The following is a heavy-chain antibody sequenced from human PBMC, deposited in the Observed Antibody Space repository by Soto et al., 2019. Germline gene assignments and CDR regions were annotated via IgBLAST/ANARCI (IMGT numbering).Heavy chain of an antibody. Sequence: QVLLQESGPGLVKPSQTLSLTCTVSGDSFSSADYNWSWIRQPPGKGLEWIGYIYYSGYTYNNPSLKSRLTMSVDTSKNQFFLQLSSVTAADTAVYYCASSSDYVAVDYWGQGTLVTVS. CDR1: GDSFSSADYN. CDR3: ASSSDYVAVDY. CDR2: IYYSGYT. D-gene: IGHD4-17*01. V-gene: IGHV4-30-4*01. J-gene: IGHJ4*02.